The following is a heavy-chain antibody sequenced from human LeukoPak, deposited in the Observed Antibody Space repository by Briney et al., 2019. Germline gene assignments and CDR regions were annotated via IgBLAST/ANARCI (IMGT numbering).Heavy chain of an antibody. V-gene: IGHV1-69*01. J-gene: IGHJ6*02. CDR3: ARDGRGDYQNYYYYGMDV. Sequence: ASVKVSCKASGGTFSSYAISWVRQAPGQGLEWMGGIIPIFGTANYAQKFQGRVTITADESTSTAYMGLSSLRSEDTAVYYCARDGRGDYQNYYYYGMDVWGQGTTVTVSS. CDR2: IIPIFGTA. D-gene: IGHD4-17*01. CDR1: GGTFSSYA.